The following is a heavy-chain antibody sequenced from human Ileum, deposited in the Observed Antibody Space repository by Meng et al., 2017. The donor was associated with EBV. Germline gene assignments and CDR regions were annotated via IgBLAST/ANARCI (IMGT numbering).Heavy chain of an antibody. J-gene: IGHJ4*02. V-gene: IGHV1-18*01. CDR2: ISANNGDR. Sequence: HVQLLQSGAEGTTPVASVKVSCKASGFTFTNYGFTWVRQSPGQGLEWMGWISANNGDRHYAQKFQDRVTLTTDGYTPTVYMELRSLRSDDTAVYFCARKPTSAALDYWGQGTLVTVSS. CDR3: ARKPTSAALDY. CDR1: GFTFTNYG. D-gene: IGHD6-13*01.